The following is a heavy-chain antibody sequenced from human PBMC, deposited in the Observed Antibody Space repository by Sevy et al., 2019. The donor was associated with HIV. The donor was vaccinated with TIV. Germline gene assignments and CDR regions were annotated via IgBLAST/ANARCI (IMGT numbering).Heavy chain of an antibody. CDR1: GLTFSSYG. Sequence: WGSLRLSCEASGLTFSSYGMHWVRQAPGKGLEWVAVISYDGSNKYYADSVKGRFTISRDNSKNTLYLQMNSLRAEDTAVYYCAKDFNYYGSGSYFDYWGQGTLVTVSS. J-gene: IGHJ4*02. D-gene: IGHD3-10*01. V-gene: IGHV3-30*18. CDR3: AKDFNYYGSGSYFDY. CDR2: ISYDGSNK.